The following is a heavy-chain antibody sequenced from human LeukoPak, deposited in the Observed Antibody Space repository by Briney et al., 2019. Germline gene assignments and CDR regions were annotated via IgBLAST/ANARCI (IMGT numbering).Heavy chain of an antibody. CDR3: ARGLRGVYDY. CDR1: GFTFSSYS. Sequence: GGSLRLSXAASGFTFSSYSMNWVRQAPGKGLEWVSSISSSSSYIYYADSVKGRFTISRDNAKNSLYLQMNSLRAEDTAAYYCARGLRGVYDYWGQGTLVTVSS. J-gene: IGHJ4*02. D-gene: IGHD3-10*01. V-gene: IGHV3-21*01. CDR2: ISSSSSYI.